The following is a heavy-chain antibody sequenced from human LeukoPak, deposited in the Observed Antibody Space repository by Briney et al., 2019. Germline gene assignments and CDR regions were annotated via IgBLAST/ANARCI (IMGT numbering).Heavy chain of an antibody. CDR1: GYTFTSYG. Sequence: GASVKVSCKASGYTFTSYGISWVRQAPGQGLEWMGWISAYNGNTNYAQKLQGRVTMTRDTSISTAYMELSRLRSDDTAVYYCARGKSIAAHYYFDYWGQGTLVTVSS. CDR2: ISAYNGNT. J-gene: IGHJ4*02. CDR3: ARGKSIAAHYYFDY. D-gene: IGHD6-6*01. V-gene: IGHV1-18*01.